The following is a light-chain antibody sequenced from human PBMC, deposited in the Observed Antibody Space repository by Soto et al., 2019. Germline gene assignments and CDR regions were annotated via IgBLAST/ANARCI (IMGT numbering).Light chain of an antibody. Sequence: QSVLTQPPSASASLGASVTPTCTLSSGYSNYKVDWYQQRPGKGPRFVMRVGTGGIVGSKGDGIPDRFSVLGSGLNRYLTSKNIQEEDESDYHCGADHGSGSNFLVVFGGGTKLTVL. V-gene: IGLV9-49*01. CDR2: VGTGGIVG. CDR3: GADHGSGSNFLVV. CDR1: SGYSNYK. J-gene: IGLJ2*01.